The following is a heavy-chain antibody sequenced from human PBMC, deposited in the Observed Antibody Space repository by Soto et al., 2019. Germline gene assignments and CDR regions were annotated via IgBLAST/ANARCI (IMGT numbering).Heavy chain of an antibody. CDR3: AKDAYYYDSSLI. J-gene: IGHJ3*02. CDR1: GFTFSSYG. CDR2: ISYDGSNK. Sequence: GGSLRLSCAASGFTFSSYGMHWVRQAPGKGLEWVAVISYDGSNKYYADSVKGRFTISRDNSKNTLYLQMNSLRAEDTAVYYCAKDAYYYDSSLIWGQGTMVTV. D-gene: IGHD3-22*01. V-gene: IGHV3-30*18.